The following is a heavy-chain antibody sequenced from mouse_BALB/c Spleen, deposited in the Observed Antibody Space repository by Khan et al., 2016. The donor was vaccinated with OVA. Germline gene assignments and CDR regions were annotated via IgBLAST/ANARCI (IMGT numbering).Heavy chain of an antibody. CDR3: AREGAYYRSDGWFSY. CDR2: INPSNGYT. D-gene: IGHD2-14*01. J-gene: IGHJ3*01. CDR1: GYTFTTYT. Sequence: QIQLVQSGAELARPGASVKMSCKASGYTFTTYTMHWVKQRPGQGLEWIGYINPSNGYTNYNQKFKDKSTLTADTSSSTAYMQLSSLTSDYSAVYYCAREGAYYRSDGWFSYWGQGTLVTVSA. V-gene: IGHV1-4*01.